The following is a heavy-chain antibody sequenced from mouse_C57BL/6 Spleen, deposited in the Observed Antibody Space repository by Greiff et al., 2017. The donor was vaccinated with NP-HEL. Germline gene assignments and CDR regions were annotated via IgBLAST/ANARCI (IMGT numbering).Heavy chain of an antibody. V-gene: IGHV2-2*01. CDR3: ASPYYYGSSWFAY. Sequence: QVQLQQSGPGLVQPSQSLSITCTVSGFSLTSYGVHWVRQSPGKGLEWLGVIWSGGSTDYNAAFISRRSISKDNSKSQVFFKMNSLQADDTAIYYCASPYYYGSSWFAYWGQGTLVTVSA. CDR2: IWSGGST. D-gene: IGHD1-1*01. CDR1: GFSLTSYG. J-gene: IGHJ3*01.